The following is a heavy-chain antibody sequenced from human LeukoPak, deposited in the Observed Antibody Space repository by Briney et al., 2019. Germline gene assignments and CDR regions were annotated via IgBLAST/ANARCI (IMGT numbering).Heavy chain of an antibody. CDR1: GGSISSYY. V-gene: IGHV4-4*07. J-gene: IGHJ3*02. Sequence: SETLSLTCTVSGGSISSYYWSWIRQPAGKGLEWIGRIYTSGSTNYNPSLKSRVTMSVDTSKNQFSLKLSSVTAADTAVYYCARDRGSGWNDAFDIWGQGTMVTVSS. CDR3: ARDRGSGWNDAFDI. CDR2: IYTSGST. D-gene: IGHD6-19*01.